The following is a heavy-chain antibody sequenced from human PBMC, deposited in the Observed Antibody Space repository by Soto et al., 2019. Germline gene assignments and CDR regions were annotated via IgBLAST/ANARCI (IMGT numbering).Heavy chain of an antibody. D-gene: IGHD1-1*01. CDR2: IYYSGST. CDR3: ARQRLRAAFDI. V-gene: IGHV4-39*01. CDR1: GGSISSSSYY. Sequence: SSETLSLTCTVSGGSISSSSYYWGWFRQPPGKGLEWIGSIYYSGSTYYNPSLKRRVTISVDTSKNQFSLKLSSVTAADTAVYYCARQRLRAAFDIWGQGTMVT. J-gene: IGHJ3*02.